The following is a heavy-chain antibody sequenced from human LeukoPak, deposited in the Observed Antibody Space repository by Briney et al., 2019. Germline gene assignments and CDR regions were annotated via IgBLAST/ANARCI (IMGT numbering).Heavy chain of an antibody. CDR3: AKDRGARVRSIDY. CDR2: IWYDGSNK. V-gene: IGHV3-30*02. J-gene: IGHJ4*02. Sequence: GGSLRLSCAASGFTFSSYGMHWVRQAPGKGLEWVAVIWYDGSNKYYADSVKGRFTISRDNSKNTLYLQMNSLRAEDTAVYYCAKDRGARVRSIDYWGQGTLVTVSS. D-gene: IGHD4-17*01. CDR1: GFTFSSYG.